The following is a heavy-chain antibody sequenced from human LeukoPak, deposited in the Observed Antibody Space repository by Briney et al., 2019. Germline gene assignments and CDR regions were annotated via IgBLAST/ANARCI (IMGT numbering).Heavy chain of an antibody. J-gene: IGHJ4*02. CDR2: FDPEDGET. CDR1: GYTLTELS. Sequence: ASVKVSCKVSGYTLTELSMHWVRQAPGKGLEWMGGFDPEDGETIYAQKFQGRVTMTRGTSTSTVYMELSSLRSEDTAVYYCARDLVLYYYDSSGYPTLDYWGQGTLVTVSS. CDR3: ARDLVLYYYDSSGYPTLDY. D-gene: IGHD3-22*01. V-gene: IGHV1-24*01.